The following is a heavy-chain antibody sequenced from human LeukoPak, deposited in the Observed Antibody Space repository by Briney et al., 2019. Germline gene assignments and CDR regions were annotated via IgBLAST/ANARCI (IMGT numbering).Heavy chain of an antibody. J-gene: IGHJ4*02. Sequence: GGSLRLSCAASGLVFSNYWMTWVRQAPGKGLEWVANIKEDGSETYYVDSVKGRFTISRDNDKNTLYLQMNSLRAEDTAVYYCEAYGSVWGQGTLVIVSS. D-gene: IGHD3-10*01. CDR3: EAYGSV. V-gene: IGHV3-7*03. CDR1: GLVFSNYW. CDR2: IKEDGSET.